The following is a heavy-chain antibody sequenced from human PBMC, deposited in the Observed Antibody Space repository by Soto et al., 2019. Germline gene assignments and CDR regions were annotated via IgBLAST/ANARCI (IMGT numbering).Heavy chain of an antibody. CDR3: ARDRYYYDSSGYKAGKADDYFDI. J-gene: IGHJ3*02. CDR2: IYYSGST. CDR1: GGSISSGGYY. V-gene: IGHV4-31*03. D-gene: IGHD3-22*01. Sequence: SETLSLTCTVSGGSISSGGYYWSWIRQHPGKGLEWIGYIYYSGSTYYNPSLKSRVTISVDTSKNQFSLKLSSVTAADTAVYYCARDRYYYDSSGYKAGKADDYFDIWGQGAMVTVSS.